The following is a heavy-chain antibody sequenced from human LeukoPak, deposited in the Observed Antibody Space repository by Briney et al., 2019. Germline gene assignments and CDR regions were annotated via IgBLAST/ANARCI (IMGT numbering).Heavy chain of an antibody. D-gene: IGHD5-18*01. V-gene: IGHV3-48*01. CDR2: ISSSSSTI. J-gene: IGHJ3*02. Sequence: GGSLRLSCAASGFTFSSYSMNWVRQAPGKGLEWVSYISSSSSTIYYADSVKGRFTISRDNAKNSLYLQMNSLRAEDTAVYYCARDYLVDTAMYDAFDIWGQGTMVTVSS. CDR1: GFTFSSYS. CDR3: ARDYLVDTAMYDAFDI.